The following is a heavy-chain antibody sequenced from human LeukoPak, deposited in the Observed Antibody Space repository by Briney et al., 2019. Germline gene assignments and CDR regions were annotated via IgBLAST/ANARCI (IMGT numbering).Heavy chain of an antibody. Sequence: GSLRLSCAASGFTFSSYSMNWVRQAPGKGLEWVANINKDGGEKYYVDSVEGRFTISRDNAKNSLYLQMNSLRADDTAVYYCVKDSPPRYSGSPPAYWGQGTLVTVSS. CDR3: VKDSPPRYSGSPPAY. CDR1: GFTFSSYS. D-gene: IGHD1-26*01. V-gene: IGHV3-7*03. J-gene: IGHJ4*02. CDR2: INKDGGEK.